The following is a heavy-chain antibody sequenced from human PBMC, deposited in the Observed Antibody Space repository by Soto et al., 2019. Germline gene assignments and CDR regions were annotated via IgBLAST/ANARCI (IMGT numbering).Heavy chain of an antibody. J-gene: IGHJ6*02. V-gene: IGHV4-39*01. CDR1: GGSISSSSYY. CDR3: ARLGRDGYNPEYYYYYYGMDV. Sequence: PSETLSLTCTVSGGSISSSSYYWGWIRQPPGKGLEWIGSIYYSGSTYYNPSLKSRVTISVDTSKNQFSLKLSSVTAADTAVYYCARLGRDGYNPEYYYYYYGMDVWGQGTTVTVSS. CDR2: IYYSGST. D-gene: IGHD5-12*01.